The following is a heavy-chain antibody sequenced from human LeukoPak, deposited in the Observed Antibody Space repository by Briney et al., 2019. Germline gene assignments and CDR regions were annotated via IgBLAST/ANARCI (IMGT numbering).Heavy chain of an antibody. CDR2: ISSSSSYI. D-gene: IGHD3-9*01. J-gene: IGHJ4*02. CDR1: GFTFSSYS. CDR3: ARDAQVFDWLLALSQYYFDY. V-gene: IGHV3-21*01. Sequence: GGSLRLSCAASGFTFSSYSMNWVRQAPGKGLEWVSSISSSSSYIYYADSVKGRFTISRDNAKNSPYLQMNSLRAEDTAVYYCARDAQVFDWLLALSQYYFDYWGQGTLVTVSS.